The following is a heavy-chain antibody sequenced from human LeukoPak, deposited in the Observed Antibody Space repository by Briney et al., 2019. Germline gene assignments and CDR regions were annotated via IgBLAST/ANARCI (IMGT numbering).Heavy chain of an antibody. V-gene: IGHV3-23*01. CDR3: AKVVVTTTLISPFDY. CDR2: ISGSGGSA. CDR1: GFTFGSYA. Sequence: GGSLRLSCAAYGFTFGSYALTWVRQAPGKGLEWVSGISGSGGSAYYADSVKGRFTISRDNSKNTLYLQMNSLRAEDTAVYYCAKVVVTTTLISPFDYWGQGTLVTVSS. J-gene: IGHJ4*02. D-gene: IGHD2-15*01.